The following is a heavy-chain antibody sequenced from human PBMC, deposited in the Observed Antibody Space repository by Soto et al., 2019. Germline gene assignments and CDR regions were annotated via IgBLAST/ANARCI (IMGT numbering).Heavy chain of an antibody. CDR1: GFTFTTYA. V-gene: IGHV3-23*01. J-gene: IGHJ4*02. CDR3: RKGVNAQSCSTFSSLFYFHC. CDR2: ISGSADST. Sequence: GGSLRLSCSASGFTFTTYAMSWVRQAPGKGLEWVSTISGSADSTYYADSVKGRFTISRDNSKSTLYLQMNSLRAEDTAVYYGRKGVNAQSCSTFSSLFYFHCWGQETLVTVSS. D-gene: IGHD6-13*01.